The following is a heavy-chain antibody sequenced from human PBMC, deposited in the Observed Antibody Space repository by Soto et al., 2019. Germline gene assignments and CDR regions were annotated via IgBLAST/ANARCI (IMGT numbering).Heavy chain of an antibody. V-gene: IGHV3-21*01. Sequence: EVQLVESGGGLVKPGESLRLSCAASGFSFSSYTMNWVRQAPGKGLQWVASITNRGTHTYSADSGKGRFTISRDNDKNSLYLQMNNLRAEETAIYFCARAHEVAWFDSWGLGTLVTVTS. CDR1: GFSFSSYT. J-gene: IGHJ5*01. D-gene: IGHD2-15*01. CDR2: ITNRGTHT. CDR3: ARAHEVAWFDS.